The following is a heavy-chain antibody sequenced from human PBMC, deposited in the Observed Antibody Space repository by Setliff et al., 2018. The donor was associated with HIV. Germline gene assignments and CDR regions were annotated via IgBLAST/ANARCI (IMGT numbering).Heavy chain of an antibody. D-gene: IGHD6-19*01. CDR1: GYTLTGYY. Sequence: ASVKVSCKASGYTLTGYYMHWVRLAPGLGLEWMGWINPHSGNTDFAQRSQGRITMTRDTSTNTLYVEMSSLTSEDTAVYFCARAQPPGLAVAGTTYYFDSWGQGTLVTVSS. J-gene: IGHJ4*02. CDR3: ARAQPPGLAVAGTTYYFDS. CDR2: INPHSGNT. V-gene: IGHV1-2*02.